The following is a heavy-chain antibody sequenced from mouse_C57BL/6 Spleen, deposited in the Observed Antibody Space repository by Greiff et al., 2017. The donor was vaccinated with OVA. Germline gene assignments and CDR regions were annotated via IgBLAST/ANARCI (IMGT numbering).Heavy chain of an antibody. CDR2: ISSGSSTI. J-gene: IGHJ3*01. D-gene: IGHD2-4*01. CDR1: GFTFSDYG. CDR3: ATYDYDVGFAY. V-gene: IGHV5-17*01. Sequence: EVKLQESGGGLVKPGGSLKLSCAASGFTFSDYGMHWVRQAPEKGLEWVAYISSGSSTIYYADTVKGRFTISRDNAKNTLFLQMTSLRSEDTAMYYCATYDYDVGFAYWGQGTLVTVSA.